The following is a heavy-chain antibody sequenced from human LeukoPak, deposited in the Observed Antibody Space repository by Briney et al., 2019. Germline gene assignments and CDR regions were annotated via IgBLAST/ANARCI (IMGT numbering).Heavy chain of an antibody. V-gene: IGHV5-10-1*01. CDR3: VQSGYDRSPDY. CDR1: GYSFTSYW. J-gene: IGHJ4*02. D-gene: IGHD5-12*01. Sequence: GESLKISCKGSGYSFTSYWISWVRQMPGKGLEWMGRIDPSDSYTNYSPSSQGHVTISADKSISTAYLQWSGLKASDTAMYYCVQSGYDRSPDYWGQGTLVTVSS. CDR2: IDPSDSYT.